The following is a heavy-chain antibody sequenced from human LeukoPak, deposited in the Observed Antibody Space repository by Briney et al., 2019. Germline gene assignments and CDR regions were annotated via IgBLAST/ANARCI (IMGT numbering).Heavy chain of an antibody. CDR2: IYSAGYI. J-gene: IGHJ4*02. CDR1: GFPVSNNY. CDR3: ARAPFGSNWYFDY. Sequence: GGSLRLSCAASGFPVSNNYMSWVRRAPGKGLEWVSVIYSAGYIYYADSVKGRFTISRDNSKSTLYLQMNNLRAEDTAVYYCARAPFGSNWYFDYWGQGTLVTVSS. V-gene: IGHV3-53*01. D-gene: IGHD6-13*01.